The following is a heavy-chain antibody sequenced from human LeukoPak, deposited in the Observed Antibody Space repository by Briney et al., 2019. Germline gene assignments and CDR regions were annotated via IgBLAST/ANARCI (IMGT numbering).Heavy chain of an antibody. J-gene: IGHJ4*02. CDR2: IYYSGST. V-gene: IGHV4-39*01. CDR1: GGSISSSSYY. D-gene: IGHD2-2*01. Sequence: PETLSLTCTVSGGSISSSSYYWGWIRQPPGKGLEWIGSIYYSGSTYYNPSLKSRVTISVDASKNQFSLKLSSVTAADTAVYYCARQQPGYCSSTSCLNEVDYWGQGTLVTVSS. CDR3: ARQQPGYCSSTSCLNEVDY.